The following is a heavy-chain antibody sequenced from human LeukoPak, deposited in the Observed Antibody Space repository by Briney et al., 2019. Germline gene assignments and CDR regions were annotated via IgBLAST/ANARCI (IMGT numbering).Heavy chain of an antibody. D-gene: IGHD1-1*01. J-gene: IGHJ6*02. CDR2: MYYTGST. V-gene: IGHV4-39*01. CDR1: GGSISSTSHY. CDR3: ARLRQPHYYYGMDV. Sequence: PSETLSVTCRVSGGSISSTSHYWGWVRQPPGKGREWIGSMYYTGSTYYQPSLKSRVTISVNTPKNQFSPKLTSVTAADTAVYCCARLRQPHYYYGMDVWGQGTTVTVSS.